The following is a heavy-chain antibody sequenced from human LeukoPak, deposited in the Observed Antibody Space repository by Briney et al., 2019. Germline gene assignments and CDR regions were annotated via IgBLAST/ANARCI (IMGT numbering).Heavy chain of an antibody. D-gene: IGHD3-10*01. J-gene: IGHJ4*02. CDR3: ARVGYGSGSYPAH. CDR2: INSDGSST. Sequence: PGGSLRLSCAASGFTFSSYWMHWVRQAPGKGLVWVSRINSDGSSTSYADSVKGRFTISRDNSKNTLYLQMNSLRAEDTAVYYCARVGYGSGSYPAHWGQGTLVTVSS. CDR1: GFTFSSYW. V-gene: IGHV3-74*01.